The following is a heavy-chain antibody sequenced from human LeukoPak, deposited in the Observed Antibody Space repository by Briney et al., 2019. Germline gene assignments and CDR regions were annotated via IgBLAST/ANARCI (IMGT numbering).Heavy chain of an antibody. V-gene: IGHV3-13*01. D-gene: IGHD6-6*01. CDR1: GFTFSNYD. CDR3: ARAEYRFAFDI. J-gene: IGHJ3*02. Sequence: GGSLRLSCAASGFTFSNYDMHWVRQAPGKGLEWVSGIGTAGDTYYQGSVKGRFTSSRENAKNSLYLQMNSLRAGDTAVYYCARAEYRFAFDIWGQGTMVTVSS. CDR2: IGTAGDT.